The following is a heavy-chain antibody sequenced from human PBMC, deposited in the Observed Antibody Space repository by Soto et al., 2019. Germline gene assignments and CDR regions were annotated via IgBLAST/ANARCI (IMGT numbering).Heavy chain of an antibody. CDR2: INCNNGYT. J-gene: IGHJ6*02. CDR1: GYIFTDYY. V-gene: IGHV1-2*02. Sequence: QVHLVQSGAEVKKPGASVKVSCEASGYIFTDYYIHWVRQAPGQGLEWLGWINCNNGYTNYAQKFQRRVPMTRDTSITTAYMELSSLRPDDTAVYYCARDNDPDQYYHGMDVWGQGTTV. CDR3: ARDNDPDQYYHGMDV. D-gene: IGHD1-1*01.